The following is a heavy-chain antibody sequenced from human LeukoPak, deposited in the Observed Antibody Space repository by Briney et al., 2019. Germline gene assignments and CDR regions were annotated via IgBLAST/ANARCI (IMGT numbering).Heavy chain of an antibody. V-gene: IGHV1-8*02. CDR3: ARGWGYCSSTSCFLWFDP. D-gene: IGHD2-2*01. J-gene: IGHJ5*02. CDR1: GYTFTSYG. Sequence: ASVKVSCKASGYTFTSYGINWVRQATGQGLEWMGWMNPNSGNTGYAQKFQGRVTMTRNTSISTAYMELSSLRSEDTAVYYCARGWGYCSSTSCFLWFDPWGQGTLVTVSS. CDR2: MNPNSGNT.